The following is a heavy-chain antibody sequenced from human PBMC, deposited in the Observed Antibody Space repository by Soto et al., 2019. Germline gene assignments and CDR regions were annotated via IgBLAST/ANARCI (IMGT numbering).Heavy chain of an antibody. Sequence: GGSLRLSCTASGFKTRFYSMSWVRQTPGKGLEWVAALSRSGGATYYADSVRGRFTISRDASKDTLFLQMSNLRAEDTALYYCSKGEMSTIRNSFDPWGQGTLVTV. CDR1: GFKTRFYS. V-gene: IGHV3-23*01. J-gene: IGHJ5*02. D-gene: IGHD1-7*01. CDR3: SKGEMSTIRNSFDP. CDR2: LSRSGGAT.